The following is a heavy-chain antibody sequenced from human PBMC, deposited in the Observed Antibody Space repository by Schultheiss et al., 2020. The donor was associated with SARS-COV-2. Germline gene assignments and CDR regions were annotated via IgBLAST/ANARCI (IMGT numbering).Heavy chain of an antibody. CDR2: ISGSGGST. J-gene: IGHJ4*02. V-gene: IGHV3-23*01. Sequence: GESLKISCAASGFTFSDYYMSWIRQAPGKGLEWVSAISGSGGSTYYADSVKGRFTISRDNSKNTLYLQMNSLRAEDTAVYYCARERRDGYNSPIDYWGQGTLVTVSS. CDR1: GFTFSDYY. D-gene: IGHD5-24*01. CDR3: ARERRDGYNSPIDY.